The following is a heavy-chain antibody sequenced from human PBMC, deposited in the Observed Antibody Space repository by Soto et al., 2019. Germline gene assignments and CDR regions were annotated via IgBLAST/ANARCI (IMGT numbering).Heavy chain of an antibody. CDR2: IYYSGNT. J-gene: IGHJ4*02. D-gene: IGHD1-26*01. CDR3: ARHKWELPFDY. CDR1: GGSISSYY. Sequence: PSETLSLTCTVSGGSISSYYWSWIRQPPGKGLEWIGCIYYSGNTNYNPSLNSRVTISLDTSKNQFSLKLSSVTAADTAVYYFARHKWELPFDYWGQGTLVTVSS. V-gene: IGHV4-59*08.